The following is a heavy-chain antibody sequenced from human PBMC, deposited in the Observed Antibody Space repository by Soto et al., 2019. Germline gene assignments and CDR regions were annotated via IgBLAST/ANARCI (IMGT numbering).Heavy chain of an antibody. Sequence: EVQLVESGGGLVKPGGSLRLSCAASGFTFSSYSMNWVRQAPGKGLEWVSSISSSSSYIYYADSVKGRFTISRDNAKNSLYLQMNSLRAEDTAVYYCATLGATLGRDALDIWGQGTMVTVSS. CDR2: ISSSSSYI. CDR3: ATLGATLGRDALDI. V-gene: IGHV3-21*01. J-gene: IGHJ3*02. D-gene: IGHD1-26*01. CDR1: GFTFSSYS.